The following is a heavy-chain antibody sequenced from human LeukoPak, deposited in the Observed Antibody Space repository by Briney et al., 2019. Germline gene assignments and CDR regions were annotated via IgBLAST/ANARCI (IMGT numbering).Heavy chain of an antibody. V-gene: IGHV4-59*01. CDR1: GGFINNYY. J-gene: IGHJ4*02. D-gene: IGHD3-22*01. CDR3: ASSPMYDSSGYIDY. Sequence: SETLSLTCTVSGGFINNYYWSWIRQPPGKGLEWIGYIYYSGSTNYNPSLKSRVTISGDTSKKQFSLKLSSVTAADTAVYYCASSPMYDSSGYIDYWGQGTLVTVSS. CDR2: IYYSGST.